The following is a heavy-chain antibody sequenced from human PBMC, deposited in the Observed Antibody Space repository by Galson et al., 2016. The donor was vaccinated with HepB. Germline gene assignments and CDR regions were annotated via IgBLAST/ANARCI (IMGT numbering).Heavy chain of an antibody. D-gene: IGHD1-1*01. CDR3: SRGRGPTAPPFHY. J-gene: IGHJ4*02. CDR2: ISGSGITI. CDR1: GFTFSSYE. Sequence: SLRLSCAASGFTFSSYEMNWVRQAPGKGLEWVSYISGSGITIYYADSVKGRFTISRDNAKNSLYLQMNSLRAEDTAVYYCSRGRGPTAPPFHYWGQGTLVTVSS. V-gene: IGHV3-48*03.